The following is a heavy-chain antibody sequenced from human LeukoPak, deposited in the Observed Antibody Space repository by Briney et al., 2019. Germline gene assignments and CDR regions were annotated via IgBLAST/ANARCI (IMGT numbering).Heavy chain of an antibody. CDR3: ARGPVCSGGSCYRRALDY. CDR1: GGSISTYY. J-gene: IGHJ4*02. Sequence: SETLSLTCTVSGGSISTYYWSWFRQPPEKGLEWIGFLYYSGSTNYNPSLKSRVTISVDTSKNQFSLKLNSVTAADTAVYYCARGPVCSGGSCYRRALDYWGQGTLVTVSS. V-gene: IGHV4-59*01. D-gene: IGHD2-15*01. CDR2: LYYSGST.